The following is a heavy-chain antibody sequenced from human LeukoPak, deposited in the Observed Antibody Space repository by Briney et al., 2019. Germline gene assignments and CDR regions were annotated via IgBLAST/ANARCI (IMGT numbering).Heavy chain of an antibody. CDR2: INPNSGGT. J-gene: IGHJ4*02. Sequence: ASVKVSCKASGYIFTDYYMHWVRQAPGQGLEWMGWINPNSGGTNYAQKFQGRVTMTRDTSISTAYMELSRLRSDDTAVYYCARESWATVTTLIDYWGQGTLVTVSS. CDR3: ARESWATVTTLIDY. D-gene: IGHD4-11*01. CDR1: GYIFTDYY. V-gene: IGHV1-2*02.